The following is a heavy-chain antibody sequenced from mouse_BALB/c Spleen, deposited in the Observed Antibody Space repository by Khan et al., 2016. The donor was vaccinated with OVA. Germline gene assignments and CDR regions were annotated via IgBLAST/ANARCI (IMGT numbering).Heavy chain of an antibody. CDR3: AKDGNYMDY. Sequence: EVQLQESGPDLVKPSQSLSLTCTVTGYSITSGYSWHWIRQFPGNKLEWMGYIYYSGSINYNPYLKSRISITRATSKNQFFLQLNSVTTEDTATYSCAKDGNYMDYWGQGTSVTVSS. V-gene: IGHV3-1*02. CDR2: IYYSGSI. CDR1: GYSITSGYS. J-gene: IGHJ4*01. D-gene: IGHD2-1*01.